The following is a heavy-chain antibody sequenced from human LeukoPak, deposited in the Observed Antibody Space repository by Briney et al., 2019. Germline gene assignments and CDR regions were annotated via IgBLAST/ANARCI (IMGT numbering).Heavy chain of an antibody. V-gene: IGHV4-30-4*08. Sequence: PSETLSLTCAVYGGSFSGYYWSWIRQPPGKGLEWIGYIYYSGSTYYNPSLKSRVTISVDTSKNQFSLKLSSVTAADTAVYYCARASIDDFWSGYSPSFQHWGQGTLVTVSS. J-gene: IGHJ1*01. CDR2: IYYSGST. D-gene: IGHD3-3*01. CDR3: ARASIDDFWSGYSPSFQH. CDR1: GGSFSGYY.